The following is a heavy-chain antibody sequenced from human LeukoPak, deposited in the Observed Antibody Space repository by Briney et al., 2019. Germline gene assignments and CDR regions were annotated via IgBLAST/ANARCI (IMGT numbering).Heavy chain of an antibody. V-gene: IGHV4-59*08. Sequence: PSETLSLTCTVSGGSISSYYWSWIRQPPGKGLEWIGYIYYSGSTNYNPSLKSRVTISVDTSKNQFSLKLSSVTAADTAVYYCARGVGAIAARHSYYYYMDVWGKGTTVTVSS. D-gene: IGHD6-6*01. J-gene: IGHJ6*03. CDR3: ARGVGAIAARHSYYYYMDV. CDR2: IYYSGST. CDR1: GGSISSYY.